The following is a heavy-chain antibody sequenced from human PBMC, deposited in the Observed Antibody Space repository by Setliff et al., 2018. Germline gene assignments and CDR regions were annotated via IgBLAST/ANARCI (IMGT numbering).Heavy chain of an antibody. V-gene: IGHV4-30-4*08. Sequence: PSETLSLTCTVSGGSISSGDYYWSWIRQPPGKGLEWSGYIYSSGSTYYNPSLKSRVSISVDTSKNQFSLKLSSGTAADTAVYYCARESRYYYDNLGTLDYWGQGTLVNVSS. J-gene: IGHJ4*02. D-gene: IGHD3-22*01. CDR3: ARESRYYYDNLGTLDY. CDR1: GGSISSGDYY. CDR2: IYSSGST.